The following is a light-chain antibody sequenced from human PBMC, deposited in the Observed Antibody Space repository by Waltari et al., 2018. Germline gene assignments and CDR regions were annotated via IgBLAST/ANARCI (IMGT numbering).Light chain of an antibody. V-gene: IGKV1-33*01. CDR3: QQYDKVPPT. Sequence: DIQMTQSPSSLSTSVGDRVTITCQASQDISNHLSWYQQKPGKAPKVLIYDTFNLEAGVPSRFSGSGSGTYFTLTIRGLQPEDIGTYFCQQYDKVPPTFGLGTKLQI. J-gene: IGKJ2*01. CDR1: QDISNH. CDR2: DTF.